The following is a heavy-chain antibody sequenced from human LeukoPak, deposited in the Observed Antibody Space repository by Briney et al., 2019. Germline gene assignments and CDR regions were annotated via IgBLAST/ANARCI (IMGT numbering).Heavy chain of an antibody. J-gene: IGHJ4*02. CDR2: IGWNGNNI. CDR3: AKDMGGGGPLDY. V-gene: IGHV3-9*01. CDR1: GCTFDDYA. D-gene: IGHD3-16*01. Sequence: PGRSLRLSCAASGCTFDDYAMPWVRQAPGKGLERVSGIGWNGNNIGYAESVKGRFTMSRDNAKNSLSLQMNSLRVEDTALYYCAKDMGGGGPLDYWGQGTLVTVSS.